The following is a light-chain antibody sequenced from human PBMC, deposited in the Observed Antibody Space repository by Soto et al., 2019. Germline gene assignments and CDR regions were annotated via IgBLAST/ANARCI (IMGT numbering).Light chain of an antibody. V-gene: IGKV3-20*01. Sequence: EIVLTQSPGTLSLSPGERATLSCRASQSVSSSYLAWYQQKPGQAPRLLIYGASSRATAIPDRFSGSGSGTDVTLNISRLEPEDFAMYYCQQYGSSPYTFGQGTKLEIK. CDR2: GAS. CDR3: QQYGSSPYT. CDR1: QSVSSSY. J-gene: IGKJ2*01.